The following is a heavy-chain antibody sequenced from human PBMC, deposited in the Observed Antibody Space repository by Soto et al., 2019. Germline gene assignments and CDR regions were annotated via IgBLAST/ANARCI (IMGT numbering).Heavy chain of an antibody. CDR3: TTAPSYYDSNPDYYYGMDV. CDR1: GFTFSNAW. D-gene: IGHD3-22*01. CDR2: IKSKTDGGTT. Sequence: GGSLRLSCAASGFTFSNAWMNWVRQAPGKGLEWVGRIKSKTDGGTTDYAAPVKGRFTISRDDSKNTLYLQMNSLKTEDTAVYYCTTAPSYYDSNPDYYYGMDVWGQGTTVTVSS. J-gene: IGHJ6*02. V-gene: IGHV3-15*07.